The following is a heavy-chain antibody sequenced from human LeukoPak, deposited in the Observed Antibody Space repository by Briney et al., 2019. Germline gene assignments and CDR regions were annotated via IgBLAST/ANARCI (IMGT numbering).Heavy chain of an antibody. J-gene: IGHJ4*02. D-gene: IGHD5-24*01. CDR3: AKSGDGYLGY. CDR1: GFTFSTYA. V-gene: IGHV3-30*18. CDR2: ISYDGSNK. Sequence: GGSLRLSCAASGFTFSTYAMNWVRQAPGKGLEWVAVISYDGSNKYYADSVKGRFTISRDNSKNTLYLQMNSLRAEDTAVYYCAKSGDGYLGYWGQGTLVTVSS.